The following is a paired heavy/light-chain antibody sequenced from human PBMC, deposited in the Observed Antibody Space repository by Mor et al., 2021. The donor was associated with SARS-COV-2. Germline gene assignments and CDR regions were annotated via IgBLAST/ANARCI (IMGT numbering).Light chain of an antibody. CDR1: QGISNY. CDR2: ATS. J-gene: IGKJ3*01. CDR3: QQYNAYPPT. V-gene: IGKV1-16*01. Sequence: DIQMTQSPSSLSASVGDRVTITCRASQGISNYLAWFQQKPGKAPKSLIYATSSLQSGVPSRFSGSGSGTDFTLTISSLQPEDFATYYCQQYNAYPPTFGPGTKVDIK.
Heavy chain of an antibody. CDR3: ATVYTAAAGTPDY. D-gene: IGHD6-13*01. Sequence: QVQLVESGGGLVKPGGSLRLSCAASGFTFSDSYMSWIRQTPGKGLEWVSHISGTGDTIYYADSVKGRFTISRDNSKNSLYLQMNSLRDDDTAVYYCATVYTAAAGTPDYWGQGTLVAISS. CDR1: GFTFSDSY. CDR2: ISGTGDTI. J-gene: IGHJ4*02. V-gene: IGHV3-11*01.